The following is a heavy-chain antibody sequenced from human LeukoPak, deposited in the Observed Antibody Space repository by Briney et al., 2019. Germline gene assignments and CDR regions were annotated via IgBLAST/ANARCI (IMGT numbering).Heavy chain of an antibody. Sequence: GGSLRLSCAASGFIFSNYYLVWVRQAPGKGLELISGIGANGGATYYADSVKGRFTISRGNSRETLYLHMNGLRADDTAVYYCGRDPNGDYLGAFDFWGQGTTVSVSS. CDR1: GFIFSNYY. CDR3: GRDPNGDYLGAFDF. D-gene: IGHD4-17*01. V-gene: IGHV3-23*01. CDR2: IGANGGAT. J-gene: IGHJ3*01.